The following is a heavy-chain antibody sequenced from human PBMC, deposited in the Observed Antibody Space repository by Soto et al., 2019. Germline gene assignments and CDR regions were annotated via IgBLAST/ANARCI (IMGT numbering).Heavy chain of an antibody. V-gene: IGHV3-7*01. CDR1: GFTFSSYW. CDR2: IKQDGSEK. J-gene: IGHJ5*02. CDR3: ARMYIQNWFDP. D-gene: IGHD1-1*01. Sequence: EVQLVESGGGLVQPGGSLRLSCAASGFTFSSYWMSWVRQAPGKGLEWVANIKQDGSEKYYVDSVKGRFTISRDNAKNSRYLQMNSLRAEDTAVYYCARMYIQNWFDPWGQGTLVTVSS.